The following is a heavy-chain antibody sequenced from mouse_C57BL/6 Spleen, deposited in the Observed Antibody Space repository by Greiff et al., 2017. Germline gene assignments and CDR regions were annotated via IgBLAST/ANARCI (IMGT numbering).Heavy chain of an antibody. CDR3: ARHLYGDGEWAMDY. J-gene: IGHJ4*01. CDR2: ISNLAYSI. V-gene: IGHV5-15*01. Sequence: DVHLVESGGGLVQPGGSLKLSCAASGFTFSDYGMAWVRQAPRKGPEWVAFISNLAYSIYYADTVTGRFTISRENAKNTLYLEMSSLRSEDTAMYYCARHLYGDGEWAMDYWGQGTSVTVSS. CDR1: GFTFSDYG. D-gene: IGHD2-13*01.